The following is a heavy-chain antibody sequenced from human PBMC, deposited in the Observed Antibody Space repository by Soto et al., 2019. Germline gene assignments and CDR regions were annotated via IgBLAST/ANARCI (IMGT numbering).Heavy chain of an antibody. CDR1: GYTFTSYG. V-gene: IGHV1-18*01. D-gene: IGHD6-6*01. CDR2: ISAYNGNT. CDR3: ASWYSSSPEKKILDY. Sequence: ASVKVSCKASGYTFTSYGISWVRQAPGQGLEWMGWISAYNGNTNYAQKLQGRVTMTTDTSTSTAYMELRSLRSDDTAVYYCASWYSSSPEKKILDYWGKGTLVTVSS. J-gene: IGHJ4*02.